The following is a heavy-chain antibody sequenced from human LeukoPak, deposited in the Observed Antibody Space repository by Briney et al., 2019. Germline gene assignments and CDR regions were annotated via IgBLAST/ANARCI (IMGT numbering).Heavy chain of an antibody. J-gene: IGHJ4*02. CDR2: IYHSGST. D-gene: IGHD6-13*01. V-gene: IGHV4-30-2*01. CDR3: ARGYSSSWYPYYFDY. Sequence: SETLSLTCTVSGGSISSGGYYWSWIRQPPGKGLEGIGYIYHSGSTYYNPSLKSRVTISVDRSKNQFSLKLSSVTAADTAVYYCARGYSSSWYPYYFDYWGQGTLVTVSS. CDR1: GGSISSGGYY.